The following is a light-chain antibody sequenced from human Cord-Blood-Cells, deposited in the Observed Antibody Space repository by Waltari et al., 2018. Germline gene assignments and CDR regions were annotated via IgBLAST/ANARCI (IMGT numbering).Light chain of an antibody. V-gene: IGKV1-39*01. CDR1: QSINSD. CDR2: AAS. J-gene: IGKJ5*01. Sequence: DIQMTQSPFSLSASVGDRVTITCRASQSINSDLNWYQQKPGQAPKLLIYAASSLQSGVPSRFSGSVSGTDFTRTSSSLQPEDFATYYCQQSYSTSITFGQGTRLEIK. CDR3: QQSYSTSIT.